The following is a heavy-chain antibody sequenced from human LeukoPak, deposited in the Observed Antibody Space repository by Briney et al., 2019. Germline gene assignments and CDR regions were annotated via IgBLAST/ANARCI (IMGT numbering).Heavy chain of an antibody. CDR3: ARVPYDCSSTSCYPNWFDP. CDR1: GFTFSSYS. D-gene: IGHD2-2*01. J-gene: IGHJ5*02. Sequence: GGSLRLSCAASGFTFSSYSMNWVRQAPGKGLEWVSYISSSSSYTNYADSVKGRFTISRDNAKNSLYLQMNSLRAEDTAVYYCARVPYDCSSTSCYPNWFDPWGQGTLVTVSS. CDR2: ISSSSSYT. V-gene: IGHV3-21*05.